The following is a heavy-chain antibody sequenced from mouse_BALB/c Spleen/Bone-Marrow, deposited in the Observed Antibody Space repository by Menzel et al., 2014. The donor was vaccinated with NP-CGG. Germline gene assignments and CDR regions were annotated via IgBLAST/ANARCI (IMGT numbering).Heavy chain of an antibody. J-gene: IGHJ4*01. Sequence: EVQLVESGGGLVQPGGSLNLSCAASGFDFSRYWMSWARQAPGKGQEWIREINPGSSTINYTPSLKDKFIISRDNAKNTLYLQMSKVRSEDTALYYCARLAVWGAMDYWGQGTSVTVSS. CDR3: ARLAVWGAMDY. CDR2: INPGSSTI. V-gene: IGHV4-2*02. CDR1: GFDFSRYW. D-gene: IGHD2-10*02.